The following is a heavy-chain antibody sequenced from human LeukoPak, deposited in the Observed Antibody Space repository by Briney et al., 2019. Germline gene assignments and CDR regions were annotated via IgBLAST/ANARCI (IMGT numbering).Heavy chain of an antibody. CDR1: GFSFPYG. D-gene: IGHD6-13*01. V-gene: IGHV3-48*01. CDR3: ATMGIAAAGYYYYYMDV. CDR2: ISSSNSSI. J-gene: IGHJ6*03. Sequence: GGSLRLSCEASGFSFPYGMSWVRQAPGKGLEWVSYISSSNSSIYYADSVRGRFTTSRDNSKNTLYLQMNSLRAEDTAVYYCATMGIAAAGYYYYYMDVWGKGTTVTVSS.